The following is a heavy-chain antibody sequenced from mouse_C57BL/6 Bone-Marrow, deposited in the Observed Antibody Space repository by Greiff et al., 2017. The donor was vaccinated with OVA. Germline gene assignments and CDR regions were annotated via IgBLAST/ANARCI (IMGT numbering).Heavy chain of an antibody. D-gene: IGHD2-5*01. CDR1: GFTFSDYG. CDR2: ISSGSSTI. V-gene: IGHV5-17*01. Sequence: EVQLVESGGGLVKPGGSLKLSCAASGFTFSDYGMHWVRQAPEKGLEWVAYISSGSSTIYYADTVKGRFTISRDNAKNTLFLQMTSLRSEDTAMYYCAKGGYSNYNYAMVYWGQGTSVTVSS. CDR3: AKGGYSNYNYAMVY. J-gene: IGHJ4*01.